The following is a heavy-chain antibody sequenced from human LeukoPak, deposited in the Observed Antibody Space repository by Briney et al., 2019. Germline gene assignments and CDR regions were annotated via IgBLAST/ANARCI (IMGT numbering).Heavy chain of an antibody. V-gene: IGHV1-8*01. Sequence: ASVKVSCKASGYTFTSYDINWVRQATGQGLEWMGWMTPNSGNTGYAQKFQGRGTMTTNTSISTAYMELSSLRSEGTAVYYCAKRSGPSDLDCGGQGTLVTVSS. CDR3: AKRSGPSDLDC. D-gene: IGHD1-26*01. J-gene: IGHJ4*02. CDR2: MTPNSGNT. CDR1: GYTFTSYD.